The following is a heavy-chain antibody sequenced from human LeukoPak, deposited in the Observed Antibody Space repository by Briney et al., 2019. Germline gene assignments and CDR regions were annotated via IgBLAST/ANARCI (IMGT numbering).Heavy chain of an antibody. CDR3: ARSIDGSLFDY. J-gene: IGHJ4*02. Sequence: ASVKVSCKASGYTFTSYDINWVRQATGQGLEWMGIINPSGGSTSYAQKFQGRVTMTRDTSTSTVYMELSSLRSEDTAVYYCARSIDGSLFDYWGQGTLVTVSS. CDR2: INPSGGST. CDR1: GYTFTSYD. V-gene: IGHV1-46*01. D-gene: IGHD5-24*01.